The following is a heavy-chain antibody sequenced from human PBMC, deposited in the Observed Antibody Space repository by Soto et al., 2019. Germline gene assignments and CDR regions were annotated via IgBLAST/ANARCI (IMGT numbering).Heavy chain of an antibody. CDR1: GFSLNTARMG. V-gene: IGHV2-26*01. J-gene: IGHJ4*02. D-gene: IGHD3-16*02. Sequence: QVTLKESGPVLVRPTETLTLTCTVSGFSLNTARMGVSWIRQPPGKALQWLAHIFSSGEESYTPSLKTRLTISKDTSKSQVVLTRTSVDPGDTATYYCARSGSYPLYYSDYWGQGSLVTVSS. CDR2: IFSSGEE. CDR3: ARSGSYPLYYSDY.